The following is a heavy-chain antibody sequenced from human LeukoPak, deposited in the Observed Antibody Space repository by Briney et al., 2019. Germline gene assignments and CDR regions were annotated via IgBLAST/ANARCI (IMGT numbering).Heavy chain of an antibody. CDR1: GFSLSTSGVG. J-gene: IGHJ1*01. Sequence: ESGPTLVKPSQTLTLTCTFSGFSLSTSGVGVGWIRQPPGKALEWLAFIFWDDDKRYGPSLKSRLTITKDTSKNQVVLTMTNLDPVDTDTYYCAHRPHYSGSGSYSFQHWGQGTLVTVSS. CDR3: AHRPHYSGSGSYSFQH. D-gene: IGHD3-10*01. CDR2: IFWDDDK. V-gene: IGHV2-5*05.